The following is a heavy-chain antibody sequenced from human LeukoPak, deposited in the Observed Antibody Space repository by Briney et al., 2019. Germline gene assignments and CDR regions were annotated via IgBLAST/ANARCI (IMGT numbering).Heavy chain of an antibody. CDR1: GGSISGYY. CDR3: ARESGSMRWFDP. D-gene: IGHD6-25*01. CDR2: MSTSGNS. Sequence: SETLSFTCTVSGGSISGYYWSWIRQPAGKGLEWIGRMSTSGNSNYIPSLVSRVTMSVDTSKNQFSLNLSSVTAADTAVYYCARESGSMRWFDPWGQGTLVTVSS. V-gene: IGHV4-4*07. J-gene: IGHJ5*02.